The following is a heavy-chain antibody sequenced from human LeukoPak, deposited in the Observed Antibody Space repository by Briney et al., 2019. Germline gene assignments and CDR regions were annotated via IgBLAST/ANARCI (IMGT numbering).Heavy chain of an antibody. CDR3: AKDKETMPDY. CDR2: AHYQAGRQ. CDR1: GFTFSNFG. D-gene: IGHD2-2*01. V-gene: IGHV3-30*02. Sequence: GGSLRLSCGTSGFTFSNFGMHWVRQAPGKGLEWVAFAHYQAGRQYYADSVTGRFSISRDNSKNTLYLQMNSLTTEDTAVYYCAKDKETMPDYWGQGTLVTVSS. J-gene: IGHJ4*02.